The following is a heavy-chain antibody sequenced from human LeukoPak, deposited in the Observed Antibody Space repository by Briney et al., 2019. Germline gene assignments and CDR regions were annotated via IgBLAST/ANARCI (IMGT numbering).Heavy chain of an antibody. CDR1: GGSISPYY. V-gene: IGHV4-59*01. CDR2: IYYSGTT. J-gene: IGHJ4*02. CDR3: ARDRASAGGFDY. Sequence: PSETLSLTCSVSGGSISPYYWSWIRQPPGKGLEWIGYIYYSGTTNYNPSLQSRVTISVATSKNQFSLKLSSVAAADTALYYCARDRASAGGFDYWGQGTLVTVSS. D-gene: IGHD2-15*01.